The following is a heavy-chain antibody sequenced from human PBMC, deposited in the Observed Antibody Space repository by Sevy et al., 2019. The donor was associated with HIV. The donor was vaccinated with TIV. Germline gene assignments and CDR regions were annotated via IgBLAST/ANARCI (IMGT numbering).Heavy chain of an antibody. Sequence: GGYLRLSCEVPASTFSSYAMSWVRQAPGKGLEWVSAISRVGDNTYYADSVKGRFTISRDNSKNTLYLQMNSLRGDDTAIYHCAKQPDYWGRGTQVAVSS. CDR1: ASTFSSYA. CDR3: AKQPDY. V-gene: IGHV3-23*01. J-gene: IGHJ4*02. CDR2: ISRVGDNT.